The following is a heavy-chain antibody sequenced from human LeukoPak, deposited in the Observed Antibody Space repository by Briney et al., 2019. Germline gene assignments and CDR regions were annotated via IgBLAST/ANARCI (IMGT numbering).Heavy chain of an antibody. CDR1: GGTFTISA. CDR2: IIPIFGTA. D-gene: IGHD1-26*01. Sequence: EPSVKVSCTASGGTFTISAISWVRQAPGQGLEWMGGIIPIFGTANYAQKFQGRVTITADKSTSTAYMELSSLRSEDTAVYYCARDRWDNWFDPWGQGTLVTVSS. J-gene: IGHJ5*02. V-gene: IGHV1-69*06. CDR3: ARDRWDNWFDP.